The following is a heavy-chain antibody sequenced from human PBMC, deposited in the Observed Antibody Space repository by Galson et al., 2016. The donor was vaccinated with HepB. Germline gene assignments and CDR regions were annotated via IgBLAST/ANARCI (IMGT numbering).Heavy chain of an antibody. CDR1: GFTFSNYG. CDR2: TWSDGSNK. V-gene: IGHV3-33*01. CDR3: ARGRMSFSGSSYYYGMDV. J-gene: IGHJ6*02. D-gene: IGHD1-26*01. Sequence: SLRLSCAASGFTFSNYGMHWVRQAPGKGLEWVAVTWSDGSNKYYAASVKGRFIISRDNSKNTLYLHMNRLRAEDTAVYYCARGRMSFSGSSYYYGMDVWGQGTTVTVSS.